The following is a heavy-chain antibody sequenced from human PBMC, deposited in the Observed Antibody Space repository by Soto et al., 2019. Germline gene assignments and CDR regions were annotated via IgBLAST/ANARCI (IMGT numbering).Heavy chain of an antibody. V-gene: IGHV3-30-3*01. J-gene: IGHJ1*01. CDR1: GFTFSSYA. D-gene: IGHD3-22*01. Sequence: GGSLRLSCAASGFTFSSYAMHWVRQAPGKGLEWVAVISYDGSNKYYADSVKGRFTISRDNSKNTLYLQMNSLRAEDTAVYYCARTYDSSGYQYFQHWGQGTLVTVSS. CDR3: ARTYDSSGYQYFQH. CDR2: ISYDGSNK.